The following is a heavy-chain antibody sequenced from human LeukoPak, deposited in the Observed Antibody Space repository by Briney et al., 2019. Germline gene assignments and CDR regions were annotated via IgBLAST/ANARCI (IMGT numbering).Heavy chain of an antibody. V-gene: IGHV4-34*01. D-gene: IGHD2-2*01. J-gene: IGHJ6*03. Sequence: SETLSLTCAVYGGSFSGYYWSWIRQPPGKGLEWIGEINHSGSTNYNPSLKSRVTISVDTSKNQFSLKLSSVTAADTAVYYCARFGYCSSTSCDNYYYMDVWGKGTTVTVSS. CDR2: INHSGST. CDR3: ARFGYCSSTSCDNYYYMDV. CDR1: GGSFSGYY.